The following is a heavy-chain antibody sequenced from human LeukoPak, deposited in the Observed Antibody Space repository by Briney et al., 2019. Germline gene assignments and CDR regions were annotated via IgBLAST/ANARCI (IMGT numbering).Heavy chain of an antibody. Sequence: GGSLRLSCAASGFTFDDYAMHWVRQAPGKGLEWVSGISWNSGSIGYADSVKGRFTISRDNAKNSLYLQMNSLRAEDTAVYYCARDFLGSGWYYYYGMDVWGQGTTVTVSS. CDR3: ARDFLGSGWYYYYGMDV. CDR2: ISWNSGSI. V-gene: IGHV3-9*01. CDR1: GFTFDDYA. J-gene: IGHJ6*02. D-gene: IGHD6-19*01.